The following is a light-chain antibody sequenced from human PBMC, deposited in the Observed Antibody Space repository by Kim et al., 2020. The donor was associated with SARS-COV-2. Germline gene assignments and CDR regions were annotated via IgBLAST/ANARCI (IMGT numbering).Light chain of an antibody. CDR2: GNS. J-gene: IGLJ1*01. V-gene: IGLV1-40*01. Sequence: GHGVTISCNGSSSNIGAGYDVHWYQQRPGTAPKLLIYGNSNRPSGVPDRFSGSKSGTSASLAITGLQAEDEADYYCQSYDSSLSEVFGTGTKVTVL. CDR1: SSNIGAGYD. CDR3: QSYDSSLSEV.